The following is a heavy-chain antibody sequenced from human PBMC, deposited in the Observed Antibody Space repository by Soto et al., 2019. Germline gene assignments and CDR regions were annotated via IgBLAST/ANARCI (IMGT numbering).Heavy chain of an antibody. J-gene: IGHJ4*01. Sequence: DVQLLESAGGLVQPGGSLRLSCAASGFTFSSYAMTWVRQAPGKGLVWVATISGSGDITDYADSVKGRFTISRDNSKSALYLQMNSLRVEDTAVYYCWSGKIVEAANWGQGTMVTVSS. CDR1: GFTFSSYA. CDR3: WSGKIVEAAN. D-gene: IGHD1-26*01. V-gene: IGHV3-23*01. CDR2: ISGSGDIT.